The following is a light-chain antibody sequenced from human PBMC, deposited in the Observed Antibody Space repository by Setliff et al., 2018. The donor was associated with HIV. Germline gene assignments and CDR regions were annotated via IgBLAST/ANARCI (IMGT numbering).Light chain of an antibody. J-gene: IGLJ1*01. CDR1: SSDVGFYNY. CDR3: SSYVNINTLV. CDR2: EVS. V-gene: IGLV2-14*01. Sequence: QSALTQPASVSGSPGQSVTISCTGTSSDVGFYNYVSWYQQHPGKAPKLMIYEVSNRPSGVSDRFSGSKSGNTASLTISGLLAEDEAAYYCSSYVNINTLVFGTGTKVTVL.